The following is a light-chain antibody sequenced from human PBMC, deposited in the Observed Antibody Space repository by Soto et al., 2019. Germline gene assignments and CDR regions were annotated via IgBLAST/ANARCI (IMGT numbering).Light chain of an antibody. Sequence: EIVLTQSPGTLSLSPGERATLSCRASQSVSSNLAWYQQKAGQXPRXXMYGASTRAIGIPGRFSGSGSGTEFTLTISSLQSEDFAVYYCQQSDKWPPTFGQGTKVDIK. J-gene: IGKJ1*01. CDR2: GAS. CDR1: QSVSSN. CDR3: QQSDKWPPT. V-gene: IGKV3-15*01.